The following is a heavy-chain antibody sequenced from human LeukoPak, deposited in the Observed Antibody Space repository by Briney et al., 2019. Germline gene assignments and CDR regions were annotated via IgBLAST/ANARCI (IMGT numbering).Heavy chain of an antibody. CDR3: AKLTSASGAYGVDV. V-gene: IGHV3-23*01. Sequence: PGGSLRLSCAASGFTFSSYAMNWVRQAPGKGLEWVSTLRGSGGSKHYADSVEGRFTISRDNSKNTVYLQMNSLRAEDTAIYYCAKLTSASGAYGVDVWGQGTTVTVSS. CDR1: GFTFSSYA. D-gene: IGHD3-10*01. CDR2: LRGSGGSK. J-gene: IGHJ6*02.